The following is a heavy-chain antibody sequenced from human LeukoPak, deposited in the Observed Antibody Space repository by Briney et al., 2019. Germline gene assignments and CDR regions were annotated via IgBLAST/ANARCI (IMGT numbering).Heavy chain of an antibody. Sequence: SETLSLTCAVYGGSFSGYYWSWIRQPPGKGLEWIGEINHSGSTNYNPSLKSRVTISVDTSKNQLSLKLSSVTAADTAVYYCASLWPYQLSAFDIWGQGTMVTVSS. CDR2: INHSGST. CDR1: GGSFSGYY. V-gene: IGHV4-34*01. D-gene: IGHD2-2*01. J-gene: IGHJ3*02. CDR3: ASLWPYQLSAFDI.